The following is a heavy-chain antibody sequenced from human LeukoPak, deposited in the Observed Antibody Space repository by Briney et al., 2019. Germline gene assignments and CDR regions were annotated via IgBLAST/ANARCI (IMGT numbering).Heavy chain of an antibody. Sequence: GGSLRLSCAASGFTFSSYWMSWVRQAPGKGLEWVANIKQDGSEKYYVDSVKGRFTISRDNAKNSLYLQMNSLRAEDTAVYYCASDRPLGWFDPWGQGTLVTVSS. CDR3: ASDRPLGWFDP. CDR2: IKQDGSEK. CDR1: GFTFSSYW. J-gene: IGHJ5*02. V-gene: IGHV3-7*01.